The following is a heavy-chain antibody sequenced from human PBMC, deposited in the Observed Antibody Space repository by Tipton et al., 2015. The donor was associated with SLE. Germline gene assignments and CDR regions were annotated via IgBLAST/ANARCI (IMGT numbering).Heavy chain of an antibody. CDR1: GFPFSLAW. D-gene: IGHD3-16*01. V-gene: IGHV3-15*01. Sequence: QLVQSGGGLVKPGGSLRLSCTGSGFPFSLAWMNWVRQAPGKGLEWVGRIRSKKDGGRTDYASFVEGRFTISRDDSEDTVYLQMNSLKTDDTAMYYCTSDGGWQEFKGVASYWGQGALVTVSS. J-gene: IGHJ4*02. CDR2: IRSKKDGGRT. CDR3: TSDGGWQEFKGVASY.